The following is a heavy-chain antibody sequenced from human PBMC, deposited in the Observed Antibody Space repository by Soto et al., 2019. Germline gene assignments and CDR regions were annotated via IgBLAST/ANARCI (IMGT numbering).Heavy chain of an antibody. CDR1: GYSFTSYW. J-gene: IGHJ5*02. Sequence: PGESLKISCKGSGYSFTSYWIGWVRQMPGKGLEWMGIIYPGDSDTRYSPSFQGQVTISADKSISTAYLQWSSLKASDTAMYYCARLRDNYYGSGSYYIGNWFDPWGQGTLVTVSS. D-gene: IGHD3-10*01. CDR3: ARLRDNYYGSGSYYIGNWFDP. V-gene: IGHV5-51*01. CDR2: IYPGDSDT.